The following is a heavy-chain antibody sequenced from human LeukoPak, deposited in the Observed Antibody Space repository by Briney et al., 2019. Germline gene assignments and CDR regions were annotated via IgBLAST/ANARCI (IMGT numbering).Heavy chain of an antibody. CDR1: GFSFSSSG. CDR2: TRFDDSYK. J-gene: IGHJ5*02. D-gene: IGHD1-7*01. V-gene: IGHV3-30*02. Sequence: GGSLRLSCAASGFSFSSSGMHWVRQAPGKGPEWVAFTRFDDSYKAYGDSVKGRFTISRDNSKNTLYLQMDSLRSDDTAVYFCAKSSAGITWFDPWGQGALVTVSS. CDR3: AKSSAGITWFDP.